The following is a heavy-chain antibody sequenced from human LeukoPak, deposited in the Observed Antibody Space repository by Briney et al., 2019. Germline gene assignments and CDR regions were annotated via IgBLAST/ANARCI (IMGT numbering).Heavy chain of an antibody. D-gene: IGHD3-10*01. CDR2: FDPEDGET. CDR3: ATPLAYYYGSGGRLDY. V-gene: IGHV1-24*01. Sequence: GASVKVSCKVSGYTLTELSMHWVRQAPGKGLEWMGGFDPEDGETIYAQKFQGRVTMTEDTSTDTAYMELGSLRSEDTAVYYCATPLAYYYGSGGRLDYWGQGTLVTVSS. CDR1: GYTLTELS. J-gene: IGHJ4*02.